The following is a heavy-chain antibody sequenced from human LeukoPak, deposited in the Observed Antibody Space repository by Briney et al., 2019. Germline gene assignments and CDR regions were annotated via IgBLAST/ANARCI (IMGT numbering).Heavy chain of an antibody. CDR2: IWYDGSNK. CDR1: GFTFSSYG. J-gene: IGHJ4*02. CDR3: ARDISPNYGGNTPDY. Sequence: PGGSLRLSCTASGFTFSSYGMHWVRQAPGKGLEWVAVIWYDGSNKYYADSVKGRFTISRDNSKNTLYLQMNSLRAEDTAVYYCARDISPNYGGNTPDYWGQGTLVTVSS. D-gene: IGHD4-23*01. V-gene: IGHV3-33*01.